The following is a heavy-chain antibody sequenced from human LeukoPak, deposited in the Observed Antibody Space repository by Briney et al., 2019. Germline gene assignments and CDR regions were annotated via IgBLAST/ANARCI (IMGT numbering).Heavy chain of an antibody. V-gene: IGHV4-59*01. D-gene: IGHD2-2*01. CDR1: GGSISSYY. Sequence: SETLSLTCTVSGGSISSYYWTWIRQPPGKGLEWIGYIHYSGSTTYNPSLTSRVTISIDTSKNQFSLKLSSVTAADTAVYYCARTGSSTWYNFDYWGQGTLVTVSS. CDR3: ARTGSSTWYNFDY. CDR2: IHYSGST. J-gene: IGHJ4*02.